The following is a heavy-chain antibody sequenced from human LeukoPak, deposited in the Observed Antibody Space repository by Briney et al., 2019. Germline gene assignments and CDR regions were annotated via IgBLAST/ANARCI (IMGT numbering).Heavy chain of an antibody. V-gene: IGHV3-21*01. D-gene: IGHD5-12*01. CDR3: AISREATSDL. J-gene: IGHJ4*02. Sequence: PGGSPRLSCAASGFTFSSFTMNWVRQAPGKGLEWVSSISGSGSDMYYAESVKGRFTISRDNAKNSLYLQMNGLRAEDTAVYYCAISREATSDLWGQGTLVTVSS. CDR1: GFTFSSFT. CDR2: ISGSGSDM.